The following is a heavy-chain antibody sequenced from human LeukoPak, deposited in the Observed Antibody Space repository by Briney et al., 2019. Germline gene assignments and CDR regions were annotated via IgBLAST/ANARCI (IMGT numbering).Heavy chain of an antibody. CDR2: ISGSGGST. J-gene: IGHJ3*02. D-gene: IGHD6-19*01. V-gene: IGHV3-23*01. CDR1: GSTFSSYA. Sequence: GGSLRLSCAASGSTFSSYAMSWVRQAPGKGLEWVSAISGSGGSTYYADSVKGRFTTSRDNSKNTLYLQMNSLRAEDTAVYYCAPRAGIAVAGDAFDIWGQGTMVTVSS. CDR3: APRAGIAVAGDAFDI.